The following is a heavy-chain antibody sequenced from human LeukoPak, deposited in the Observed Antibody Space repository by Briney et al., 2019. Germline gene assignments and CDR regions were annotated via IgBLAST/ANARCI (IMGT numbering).Heavy chain of an antibody. J-gene: IGHJ4*02. V-gene: IGHV3-33*01. CDR3: ARDLGEYDILTGCQY. Sequence: QPGGSLRLSCAASGFTFSSYGMHWVRQAPGKGLEWVAVIWYDGSNKYYADSVKGRFTISRDNSKNTLYLQMNSLRAEDTAVYYCARDLGEYDILTGCQYWGQGTLATVSS. CDR2: IWYDGSNK. D-gene: IGHD3-9*01. CDR1: GFTFSSYG.